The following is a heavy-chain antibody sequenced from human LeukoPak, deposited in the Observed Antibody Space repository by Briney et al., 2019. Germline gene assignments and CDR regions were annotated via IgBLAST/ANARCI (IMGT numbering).Heavy chain of an antibody. Sequence: GGSLRLSCAGSGFTFGGYGVHGFRQTRGKGLEWVAVIAYDGSRAFYADSVKGRFTISRDNSKNTMSVQMDDLRAEDTAVYYCTRYNNDHFDYWGQGTLVTVSS. CDR1: GFTFGGYG. J-gene: IGHJ4*02. CDR2: IAYDGSRA. D-gene: IGHD1-14*01. CDR3: TRYNNDHFDY. V-gene: IGHV3-33*01.